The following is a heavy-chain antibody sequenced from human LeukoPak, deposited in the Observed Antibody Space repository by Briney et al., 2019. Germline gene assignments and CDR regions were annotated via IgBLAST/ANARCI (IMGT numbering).Heavy chain of an antibody. CDR1: GGSISSYY. CDR2: IYYSGST. J-gene: IGHJ4*02. CDR3: ARTFGLSFDY. V-gene: IGHV4-59*01. D-gene: IGHD3-10*01. Sequence: SETLSLTCTVSGGSISSYYWSWIRQPPGKGLEWIGYIYYSGSTNYNPSLKSRVTVSVDTSKNQFSLRLRSVTAADTAVYYCARTFGLSFDYWGQGTLVTVSS.